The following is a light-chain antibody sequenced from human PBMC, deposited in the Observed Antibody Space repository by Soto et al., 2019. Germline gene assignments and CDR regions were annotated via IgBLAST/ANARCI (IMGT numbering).Light chain of an antibody. V-gene: IGKV1-39*01. CDR2: AAS. CDR3: QQSYSTPLT. Sequence: DIPMTQSPSSLPASVGDRVTITCRASQSISTYLNWYQQKPGSAPKLLIYAASSLQSGVPSRFSGSGSGTDFTLTISSLQPEDFATYYCQQSYSTPLTFGGGTRVEIK. J-gene: IGKJ4*01. CDR1: QSISTY.